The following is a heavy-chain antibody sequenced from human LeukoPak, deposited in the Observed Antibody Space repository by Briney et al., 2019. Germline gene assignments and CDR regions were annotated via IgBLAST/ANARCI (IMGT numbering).Heavy chain of an antibody. V-gene: IGHV4-31*03. D-gene: IGHD2-2*01. CDR3: ASSRSSTSFDY. CDR2: IYYSGST. Sequence: SQTLSLTCTVSGGSISSGGNYWSWIRQHPGKGLEWIGYIYYSGSTYYNPSLKSRVTIPVDTSKNQFSLKLSSVTAADTAVYYCASSRSSTSFDYWGQGTLVTVSS. J-gene: IGHJ4*02. CDR1: GGSISSGGNY.